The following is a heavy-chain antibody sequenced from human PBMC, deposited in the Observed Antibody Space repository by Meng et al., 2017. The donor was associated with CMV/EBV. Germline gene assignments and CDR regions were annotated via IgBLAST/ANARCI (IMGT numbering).Heavy chain of an antibody. Sequence: SLKISCAASGFTFDDYAMHWVRQAPGKGLEWVSGISWNSGSIGYADSVKGRFTISRDNAKSSLYLQMNSLRAEDTALYYCAKAGAAGTGAFDYWGQGTLVTVSS. J-gene: IGHJ4*02. V-gene: IGHV3-9*01. D-gene: IGHD6-13*01. CDR1: GFTFDDYA. CDR2: ISWNSGSI. CDR3: AKAGAAGTGAFDY.